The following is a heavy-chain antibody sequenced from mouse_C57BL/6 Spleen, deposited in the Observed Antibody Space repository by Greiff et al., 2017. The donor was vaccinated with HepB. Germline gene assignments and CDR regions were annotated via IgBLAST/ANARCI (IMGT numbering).Heavy chain of an antibody. Sequence: VQLQQSGAELVRPGASVKLSCTASGFNIKDYYMHWVKQRPEQGLEWIGRIDPEDGDTEYAPKFQGKATMTADTSSNTAYLQLSSLTSEDTAVYYCTTGYYGSSYEAMDYWGQGTSVTVSS. CDR1: GFNIKDYY. CDR3: TTGYYGSSYEAMDY. CDR2: IDPEDGDT. J-gene: IGHJ4*01. V-gene: IGHV14-1*01. D-gene: IGHD1-1*01.